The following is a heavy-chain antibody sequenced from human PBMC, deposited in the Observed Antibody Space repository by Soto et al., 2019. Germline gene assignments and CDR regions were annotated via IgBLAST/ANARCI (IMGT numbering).Heavy chain of an antibody. CDR2: MNPNSGNT. Sequence: QVQLVQSGAEVKKPGASVKVSCKASGYTFTSYDINWVRQATGQGLEWMGWMNPNSGNTGYAQKVQGRVTMTRKPSKSKAYMELGSVRSEDRAVYYCGREPKSGGGDYWGQGTLVTVSS. J-gene: IGHJ4*02. CDR3: GREPKSGGGDY. V-gene: IGHV1-8*01. D-gene: IGHD1-26*01. CDR1: GYTFTSYD.